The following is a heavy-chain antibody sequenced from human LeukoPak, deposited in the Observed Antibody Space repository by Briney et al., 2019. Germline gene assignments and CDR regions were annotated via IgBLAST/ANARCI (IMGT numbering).Heavy chain of an antibody. Sequence: GGSLRLSCAASGFTFSSYAMSWVRQAPGKGLEWVSAISGNGVSTYYADSVKGRFTISRDNSKNTLYPQMNSLRAEDTAVYYCAKAALGTWGWVFDYWGQGTLVTVSS. J-gene: IGHJ4*02. V-gene: IGHV3-23*01. D-gene: IGHD3-16*01. CDR2: ISGNGVST. CDR1: GFTFSSYA. CDR3: AKAALGTWGWVFDY.